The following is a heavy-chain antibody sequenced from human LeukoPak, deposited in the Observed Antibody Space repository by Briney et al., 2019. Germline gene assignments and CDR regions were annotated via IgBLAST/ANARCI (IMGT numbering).Heavy chain of an antibody. D-gene: IGHD3-22*01. Sequence: PGGSLRLSCAASGFTFSSYGMHWVRQAPGKGLEWVAVIWYDGSNKYYADSVKGRFTISRDNSKNTLYLQMNSLRAEDTAVYYCARGYYYDSSGYYSDYWGQGTLVTVSS. CDR1: GFTFSSYG. V-gene: IGHV3-33*08. CDR2: IWYDGSNK. J-gene: IGHJ4*02. CDR3: ARGYYYDSSGYYSDY.